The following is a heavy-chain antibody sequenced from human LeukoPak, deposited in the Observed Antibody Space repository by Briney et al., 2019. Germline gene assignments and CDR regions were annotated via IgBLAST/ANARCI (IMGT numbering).Heavy chain of an antibody. Sequence: SVKVSCKASGGTFSSYAISWVRQAPGQGLEWVGGIIPIFGTANYAQKFQGRVTITTDESTSTAYMELSSLRSEDTAVYYCAREAHGSGSSYYYYMDVWGKGTTVTVSS. CDR2: IIPIFGTA. J-gene: IGHJ6*03. CDR1: GGTFSSYA. CDR3: AREAHGSGSSYYYYMDV. V-gene: IGHV1-69*05. D-gene: IGHD3-10*01.